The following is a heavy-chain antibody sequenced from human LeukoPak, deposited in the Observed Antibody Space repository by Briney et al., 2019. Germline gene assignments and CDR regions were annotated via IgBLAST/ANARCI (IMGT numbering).Heavy chain of an antibody. CDR1: GGSINNYY. Sequence: SETLSLTCTVSGGSINNYYWIWIRQPPGKGLEWIGYIYYSGSTNYNPSLKSRVTISVDTSKNQFSLRLSSVTAADTAVYYCARDFYGSFDHWGQGTLVTVSS. V-gene: IGHV4-59*01. D-gene: IGHD3-10*01. CDR2: IYYSGST. CDR3: ARDFYGSFDH. J-gene: IGHJ4*02.